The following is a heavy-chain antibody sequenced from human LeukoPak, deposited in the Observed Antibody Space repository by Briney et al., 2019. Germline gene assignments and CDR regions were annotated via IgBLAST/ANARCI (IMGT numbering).Heavy chain of an antibody. D-gene: IGHD4-17*01. CDR2: IRQDGSVK. J-gene: IGHJ6*02. CDR3: ATSYGDYGMDV. Sequence: GGSLRLSCAASGFTFNTYWMTWVRQAPGKGLEWVANIRQDGSVKYYVDSVKGRFTISRDNAENSLYLQMNALRAEDTAVYYCATSYGDYGMDVWGQGTTVTV. V-gene: IGHV3-7*01. CDR1: GFTFNTYW.